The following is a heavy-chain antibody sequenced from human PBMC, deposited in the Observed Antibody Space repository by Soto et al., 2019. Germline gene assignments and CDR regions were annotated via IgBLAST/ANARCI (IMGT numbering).Heavy chain of an antibody. D-gene: IGHD6-19*01. CDR2: IQQDGSEK. Sequence: EVQLVESGGGLVQPGGSLRLSCAASRFTFSTYWMSWVRQAPGKGLEWVANIQQDGSEKYYVDSVKGRFTISRDNAKNSLYLQMNSLRAEDTAMYYCARGGRIRASGWFDYWGQGTLVTVSS. CDR1: RFTFSTYW. V-gene: IGHV3-7*03. J-gene: IGHJ4*02. CDR3: ARGGRIRASGWFDY.